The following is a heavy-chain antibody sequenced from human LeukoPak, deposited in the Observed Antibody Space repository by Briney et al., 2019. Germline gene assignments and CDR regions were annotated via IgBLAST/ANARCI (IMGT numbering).Heavy chain of an antibody. D-gene: IGHD2-15*01. CDR3: ASNLPCSGGSCYSNWFDP. CDR1: GFTFSGHN. J-gene: IGHJ5*02. V-gene: IGHV3-48*04. Sequence: GGSLRLSCAASGFTFSGHNMNWVRQAPGKGLEWISFVSISSGTIYYADSVNGRFRISRDNAKSSLDLEMNSLRAEDTAVYYCASNLPCSGGSCYSNWFDPWGQGTLVTVSS. CDR2: VSISSGTI.